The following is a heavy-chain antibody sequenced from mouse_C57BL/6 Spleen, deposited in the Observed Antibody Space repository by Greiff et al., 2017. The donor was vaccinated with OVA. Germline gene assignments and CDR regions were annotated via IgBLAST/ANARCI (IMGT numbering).Heavy chain of an antibody. CDR1: GFTFSDYG. CDR3: ARQVAPDGSSYGWYFDV. Sequence: EVKVVESGGGLVQPGGSLKLSCAASGFTFSDYGMAWVRQAPRKGPEWVAFISNLAYSIYYADTVTGRFTISRENAKNTLYLEMSSLRSEDTAMYYCARQVAPDGSSYGWYFDVWGTGTTVTVSS. V-gene: IGHV5-15*01. D-gene: IGHD1-1*01. CDR2: ISNLAYSI. J-gene: IGHJ1*03.